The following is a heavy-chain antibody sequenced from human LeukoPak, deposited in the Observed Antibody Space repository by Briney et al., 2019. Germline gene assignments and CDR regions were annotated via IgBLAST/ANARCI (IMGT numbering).Heavy chain of an antibody. CDR2: ISAYNGNT. V-gene: IGHV1-18*01. CDR3: ARILYYYDRSGYYRGGNGCDP. J-gene: IGHJ5*02. D-gene: IGHD3-22*01. CDR1: GYTFTSYG. Sequence: ASVNVSCKASGYTFTSYGISWVRQAPGQGLEWMGWISAYNGNTNYAQKLQGRVTMTTDTSTSTAYMELRSLRSDDTAVYYCARILYYYDRSGYYRGGNGCDPGCQGTLVTVSS.